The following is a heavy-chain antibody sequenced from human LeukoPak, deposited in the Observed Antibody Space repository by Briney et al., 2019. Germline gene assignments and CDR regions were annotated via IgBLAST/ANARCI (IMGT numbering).Heavy chain of an antibody. D-gene: IGHD2-2*01. Sequence: GGSLRLSCAASGFTFSSYAMSWVRQAPGKGLEWVSAISGSGGSTYYADSVRGRFTISRDNSKNTLYLQMNSLRAEDTAVYYCARVVPAAIGYMDVWGKGTTVTVSS. CDR3: ARVVPAAIGYMDV. J-gene: IGHJ6*03. CDR1: GFTFSSYA. V-gene: IGHV3-23*01. CDR2: ISGSGGST.